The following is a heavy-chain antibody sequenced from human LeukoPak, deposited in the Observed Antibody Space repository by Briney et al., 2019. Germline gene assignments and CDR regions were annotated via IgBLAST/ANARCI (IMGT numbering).Heavy chain of an antibody. CDR3: AKGGWELPRTLDY. CDR2: ISGSGGST. J-gene: IGHJ4*02. V-gene: IGHV3-23*01. D-gene: IGHD1-26*01. Sequence: GGSLRLSCAASGFTFSSYAMSWVRQAPGKGLEWDSAISGSGGSTYYADSVKGRFTISRDNSKNTLYLQMNSLRAEDTAVYYCAKGGWELPRTLDYWGQGTLVTVSS. CDR1: GFTFSSYA.